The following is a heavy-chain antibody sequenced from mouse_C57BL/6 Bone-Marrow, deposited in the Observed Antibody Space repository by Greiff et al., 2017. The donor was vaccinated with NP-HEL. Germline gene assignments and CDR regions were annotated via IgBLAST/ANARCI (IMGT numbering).Heavy chain of an antibody. CDR2: INPYNGGT. Sequence: DVQLQESGPVLVKPGASVKMSCKASGYTFTDYYMNWVKQSHGKSLEWIGVINPYNGGTSYNQKFKGKATLTVDKSSSTAYMELNSLTSEDSAVYYCARKGAGTEDYWGQGTTLTVSS. J-gene: IGHJ2*01. CDR1: GYTFTDYY. D-gene: IGHD4-1*01. CDR3: ARKGAGTEDY. V-gene: IGHV1-19*01.